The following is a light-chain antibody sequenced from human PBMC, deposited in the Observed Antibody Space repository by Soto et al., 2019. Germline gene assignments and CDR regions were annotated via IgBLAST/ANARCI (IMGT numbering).Light chain of an antibody. J-gene: IGKJ1*01. CDR1: QSVSSNF. CDR3: QQYGSSPT. CDR2: DTS. Sequence: ERVLTQSPDTLTLSPGERATLSCRASQSVSSNFVAWYQHKPGQAPRLLIYDTSSRASDIPDRFSGSGSGTDFTLTISRLEPEDFAVYFCQQYGSSPTFGQGTKVDSK. V-gene: IGKV3-20*01.